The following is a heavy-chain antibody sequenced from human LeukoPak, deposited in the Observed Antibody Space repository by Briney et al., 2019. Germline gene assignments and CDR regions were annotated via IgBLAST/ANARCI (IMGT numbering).Heavy chain of an antibody. CDR3: ARDSGSYSYYGMDV. D-gene: IGHD1-26*01. CDR2: ISAYNGNT. Sequence: ASVKVSCKASGYTFTGYYMHWVRQAPGQGLEWMGWISAYNGNTNYAQKLQGRVTMTTDTSTSTAYMELRSLRSDDTAVYYCARDSGSYSYYGMDVWGQGTTVTVSS. CDR1: GYTFTGYY. V-gene: IGHV1-18*04. J-gene: IGHJ6*02.